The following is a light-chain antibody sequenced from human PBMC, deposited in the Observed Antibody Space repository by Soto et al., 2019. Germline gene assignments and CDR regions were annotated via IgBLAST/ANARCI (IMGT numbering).Light chain of an antibody. V-gene: IGKV3-20*01. CDR2: GAS. Sequence: EIIWTQSPDTLALSPGERATLSCGASQTVSSNYLAWCQQRPGQAPRLLIYGASTRAAGIPDRFSGSGSGTDFTLTITRLEPEDSAVYFCQQYTGPPTTFGQGTRLEIK. CDR1: QTVSSNY. CDR3: QQYTGPPTT. J-gene: IGKJ5*01.